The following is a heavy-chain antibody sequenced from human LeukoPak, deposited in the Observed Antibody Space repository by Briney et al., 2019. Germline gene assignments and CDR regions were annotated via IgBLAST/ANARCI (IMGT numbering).Heavy chain of an antibody. CDR1: GGSFSGYY. D-gene: IGHD3-16*01. J-gene: IGHJ4*02. CDR2: INHSGST. V-gene: IGHV4-34*01. CDR3: ARGLGEREVDY. Sequence: SETLSLTCAVYGGSFSGYYWSWIRQPPGKGLEWIGEINHSGSTNYIPSLKSRVTISVDTSKNQFSLKLSSVTAADTAVYYCARGLGEREVDYWGQGTLVTVSS.